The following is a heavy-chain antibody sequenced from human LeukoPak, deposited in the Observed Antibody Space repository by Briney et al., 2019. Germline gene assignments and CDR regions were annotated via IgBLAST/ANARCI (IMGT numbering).Heavy chain of an antibody. Sequence: HPGGSLRLSCAASGFTFSSYSMNWVRQAPGKGLEWVSYISSSGSTIYYADSVKGRFTISRDNAKNSLYLQMNSLRAEDTAVYYCATRYQRTRDSSGYYLRWGQGTLVTVSS. CDR1: GFTFSSYS. V-gene: IGHV3-48*04. CDR2: ISSSGSTI. CDR3: ATRYQRTRDSSGYYLR. J-gene: IGHJ4*02. D-gene: IGHD3-22*01.